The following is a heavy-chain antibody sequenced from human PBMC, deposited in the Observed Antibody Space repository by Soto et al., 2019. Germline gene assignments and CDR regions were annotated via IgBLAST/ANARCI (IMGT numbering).Heavy chain of an antibody. Sequence: QVQLQESGPGLVKPSQTLSLTCTVSGGSISSGGYYWSWIRQHPGKGLEWIGYIYYSGSTYYNPSLKTRVTISVDTSNNRFCLKLRSVTAADTAVYYCAISSGYADWFDPWGQGTLVTVSS. J-gene: IGHJ5*02. CDR2: IYYSGST. V-gene: IGHV4-31*03. CDR3: AISSGYADWFDP. CDR1: GGSISSGGYY. D-gene: IGHD3-22*01.